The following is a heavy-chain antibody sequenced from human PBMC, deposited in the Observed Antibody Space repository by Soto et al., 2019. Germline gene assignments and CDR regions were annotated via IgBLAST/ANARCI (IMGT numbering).Heavy chain of an antibody. CDR1: GFRFTNYW. V-gene: IGHV5-10-1*01. Sequence: XGSLKISCKTFGFRFTNYWITWVRQVPGKGLEWMGNIDPVDSYANYSPSFQGHVTFSVETSISTAFLHWSSLKASDSATYFCARIESIARNWFDPWGQGTLVTASS. CDR2: IDPVDSYA. J-gene: IGHJ5*02. D-gene: IGHD6-13*01. CDR3: ARIESIARNWFDP.